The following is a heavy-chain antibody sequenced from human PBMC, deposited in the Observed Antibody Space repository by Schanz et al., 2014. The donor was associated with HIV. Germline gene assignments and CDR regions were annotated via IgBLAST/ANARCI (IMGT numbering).Heavy chain of an antibody. V-gene: IGHV3-30*18. D-gene: IGHD6-19*01. Sequence: VQLLESGGGLEQPGGSLRLSCAASGFTFNSYGMHWVRQAPGKGLEWVAVISYDGTKTHYADSVKGRFTISRDNSKNTLYLQMNSLGAEDTAVYYCAKVAVHSSGWLPFDYWGQGTLVTVSS. CDR1: GFTFNSYG. CDR3: AKVAVHSSGWLPFDY. J-gene: IGHJ4*02. CDR2: ISYDGTKT.